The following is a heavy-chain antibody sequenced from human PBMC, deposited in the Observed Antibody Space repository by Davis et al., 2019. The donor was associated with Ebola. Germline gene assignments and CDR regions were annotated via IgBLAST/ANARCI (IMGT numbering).Heavy chain of an antibody. Sequence: GESLKISCAASGFTFSSYAMHWVRQAPGKGLEWVAVISYDGSNKYYADSVKGRFTISRDNSKNTLYLQMNSLRAEDTAVYYCARPPLGDRDSSGYWVYYFDYWGQGTLVTVSS. CDR1: GFTFSSYA. V-gene: IGHV3-30-3*01. J-gene: IGHJ4*02. CDR3: ARPPLGDRDSSGYWVYYFDY. CDR2: ISYDGSNK. D-gene: IGHD3-22*01.